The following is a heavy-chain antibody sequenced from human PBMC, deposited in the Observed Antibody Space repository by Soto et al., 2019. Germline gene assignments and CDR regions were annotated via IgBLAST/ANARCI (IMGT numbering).Heavy chain of an antibody. D-gene: IGHD6-19*01. CDR2: LNPNSGDT. V-gene: IGHV1-8*01. Sequence: ASVKVSCKASGYTFSSCDINWVRQATGQGLEWMGWLNPNSGDTGYAQKFQGRFTLTRNTSINTAYIELSSLTSDDTAVYYCATSGGGWYLYWGQGPLVTVSS. J-gene: IGHJ4*02. CDR3: ATSGGGWYLY. CDR1: GYTFSSCD.